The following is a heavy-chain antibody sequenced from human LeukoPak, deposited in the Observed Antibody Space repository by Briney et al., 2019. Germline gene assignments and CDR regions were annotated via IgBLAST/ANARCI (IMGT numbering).Heavy chain of an antibody. Sequence: SETLSLTCGVYDGSFSSYYWSWIRQPPGKGLEWIGEINHSGSTNYNPSLKSRVTISVDTSKNQFSLKLSSVTAADTAVYYCARDRAMGGYSYGSFDYWGQGTLVTVSS. V-gene: IGHV4-34*01. CDR3: ARDRAMGGYSYGSFDY. D-gene: IGHD5-18*01. CDR2: INHSGST. J-gene: IGHJ4*02. CDR1: DGSFSSYY.